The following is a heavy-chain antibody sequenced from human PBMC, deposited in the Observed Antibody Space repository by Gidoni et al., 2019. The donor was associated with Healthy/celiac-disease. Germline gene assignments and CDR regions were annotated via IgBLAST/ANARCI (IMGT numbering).Heavy chain of an antibody. V-gene: IGHV4-39*01. J-gene: IGHJ4*02. Sequence: QLQLQESGPGLVKPSETLSLTCTVSGGSISSRSYYWGWIRQPPGKGLEWIGSIYYSGSTYYNPSLKSRVTISVDTSKNQFSLKLSSVTAADTAVYYCARRYFDWFIEYYFDYWGQGTLVTVSS. CDR1: GGSISSRSYY. D-gene: IGHD3-9*01. CDR2: IYYSGST. CDR3: ARRYFDWFIEYYFDY.